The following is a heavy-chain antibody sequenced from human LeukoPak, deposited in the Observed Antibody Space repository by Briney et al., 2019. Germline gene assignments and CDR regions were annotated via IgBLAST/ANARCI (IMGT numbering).Heavy chain of an antibody. CDR1: GSTSSRYY. V-gene: IGHV3-7*01. CDR3: ASAAGWESAY. Sequence: GGSLRLSCAASGSTSSRYYMSWVRQTPEKGLEWVANINQDGSEKNYVDSVKGRFTISRDNAKNSLYLQMSSLRAEDTAVYYCASAAGWESAYWGQGTLVTVSS. D-gene: IGHD1-26*01. J-gene: IGHJ4*02. CDR2: INQDGSEK.